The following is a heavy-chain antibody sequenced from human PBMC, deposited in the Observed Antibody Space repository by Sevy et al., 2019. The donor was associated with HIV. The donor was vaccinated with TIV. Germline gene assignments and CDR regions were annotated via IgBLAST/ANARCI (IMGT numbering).Heavy chain of an antibody. CDR3: AKDLPDYDILTGYPGAFDY. Sequence: GGALRLSCAASGFTFDDYAMHWVRQAPGKGLEWVSGISWNSGSIGYADSVKGRFTISRDNAKNSLYLQMNSLRAEDTALYYCAKDLPDYDILTGYPGAFDYWGQGTLVTVS. D-gene: IGHD3-9*01. CDR2: ISWNSGSI. CDR1: GFTFDDYA. J-gene: IGHJ4*02. V-gene: IGHV3-9*01.